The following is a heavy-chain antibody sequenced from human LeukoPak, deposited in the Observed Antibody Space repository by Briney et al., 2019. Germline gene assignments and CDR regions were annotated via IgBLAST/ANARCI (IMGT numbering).Heavy chain of an antibody. V-gene: IGHV1-69*13. Sequence: SVKVSCKASGGTFSSYAISWVRQAPGQGLEWMGGIIPIFGSANYAQKFQGRVTITADESTSTAYMELSSLRSEDTAVYYCARVGGEGIQLWLTYYFDYWGQGTLVTVSS. CDR2: IIPIFGSA. CDR3: ARVGGEGIQLWLTYYFDY. J-gene: IGHJ4*02. CDR1: GGTFSSYA. D-gene: IGHD5-18*01.